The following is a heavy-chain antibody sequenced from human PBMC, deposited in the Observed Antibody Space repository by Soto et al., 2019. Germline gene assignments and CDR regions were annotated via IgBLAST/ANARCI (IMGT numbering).Heavy chain of an antibody. Sequence: GGSLRLSCAASGFTFSSYAMSWVRQAPGKGLEWVSAISGSGGSTYYADSVKGRFTISRDNSKNTLYLQMNSLRAEDTAVYYCAKGVWFGELYRYYYGMDVCGQGTTLTVSS. D-gene: IGHD3-10*01. CDR1: GFTFSSYA. V-gene: IGHV3-23*01. CDR2: ISGSGGST. CDR3: AKGVWFGELYRYYYGMDV. J-gene: IGHJ6*02.